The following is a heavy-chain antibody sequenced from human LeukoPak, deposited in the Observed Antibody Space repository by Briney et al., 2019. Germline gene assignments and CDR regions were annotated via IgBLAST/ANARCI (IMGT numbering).Heavy chain of an antibody. CDR1: GGSISSYY. D-gene: IGHD3-22*01. J-gene: IGHJ3*02. Sequence: PSETLSHTCTVSGGSISSYYWSWIRQPPGKGLEWIGYIYYSGSTNYNPSLKSRVTISVDTSKNQFSLKLSSVTAADTAVYYCARQGYYYDSSGYYYWAFDIWGQGTMVTVSS. CDR2: IYYSGST. V-gene: IGHV4-59*08. CDR3: ARQGYYYDSSGYYYWAFDI.